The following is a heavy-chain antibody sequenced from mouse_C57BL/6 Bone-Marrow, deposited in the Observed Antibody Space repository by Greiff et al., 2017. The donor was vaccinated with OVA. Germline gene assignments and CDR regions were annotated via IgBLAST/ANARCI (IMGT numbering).Heavy chain of an antibody. J-gene: IGHJ2*01. D-gene: IGHD4-1*01. V-gene: IGHV1-26*01. Sequence: VHVKQSGPELVKPGASVKISCKASGYTFTDYYMNWVKQSHGKSLEWIGDINPNNGGTSYNQKFKGKATLTVDKSSSTAYMELRSLTSEDSAVYYCARNWEGYYFDYWGQGTTLTVSS. CDR3: ARNWEGYYFDY. CDR2: INPNNGGT. CDR1: GYTFTDYY.